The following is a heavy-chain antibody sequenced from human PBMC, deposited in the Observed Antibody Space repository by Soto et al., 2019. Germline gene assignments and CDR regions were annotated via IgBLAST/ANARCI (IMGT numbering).Heavy chain of an antibody. CDR3: AKFRVGAYFDY. Sequence: QVQLVESGGGVVQPGRSLRLSCAASGFTFSSYGMHWVRQAPGKGLEWVAVISYDGSNKYYADSVKGRFTISRDNSKNTLYLQMNSLRVEDTAVYYCAKFRVGAYFDYWGQGTLVTVSS. CDR2: ISYDGSNK. J-gene: IGHJ4*02. CDR1: GFTFSSYG. D-gene: IGHD3-10*01. V-gene: IGHV3-30*18.